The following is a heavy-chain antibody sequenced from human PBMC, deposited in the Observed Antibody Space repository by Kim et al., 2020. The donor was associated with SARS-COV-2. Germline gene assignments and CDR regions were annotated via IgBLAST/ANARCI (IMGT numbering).Heavy chain of an antibody. CDR3: AKDPGGTYDY. Sequence: ASVKVSCKASGYVFTSYLMHWLRQAPGQGLEFMGWIHGGSGDTKYSQKFQGRVAITRDISTSTAYMDLTSLTSDDTAVYYCAKDPGGTYDYWGQGTRVTVSS. J-gene: IGHJ4*02. V-gene: IGHV1-3*01. CDR2: IHGGSGDT. CDR1: GYVFTSYL.